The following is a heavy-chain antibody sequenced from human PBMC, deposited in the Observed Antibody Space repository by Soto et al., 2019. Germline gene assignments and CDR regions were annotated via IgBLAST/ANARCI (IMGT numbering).Heavy chain of an antibody. CDR2: INAGNGNT. J-gene: IGHJ5*02. D-gene: IGHD6-6*01. Sequence: QVQLVQSGAEVKKPGASVKVSCKASGYTFTSYAMHWVRQAPGQRLEWMGWINAGNGNTKYSQKFQGRVTITRDTSASTAYMELSSLRSEDTAVYYCAREEALVDVNWFDPWGQGTLDTVSS. CDR3: AREEALVDVNWFDP. V-gene: IGHV1-3*01. CDR1: GYTFTSYA.